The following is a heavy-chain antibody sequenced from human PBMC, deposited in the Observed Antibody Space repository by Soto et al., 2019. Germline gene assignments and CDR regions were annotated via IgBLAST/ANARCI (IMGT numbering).Heavy chain of an antibody. CDR1: GFTFDDYA. J-gene: IGHJ4*02. Sequence: EVQLVESGGGLVQPGESLRLSCAASGFTFDDYAMHWVRQAPGKGLEWVSGITWSSSSTGYADSVKGRFIISRDNAKNSLYLQMNSLRAEDTALYYCARGGSGYVWFNEFWGQGSLVTVSS. D-gene: IGHD3-22*01. V-gene: IGHV3-9*01. CDR2: ITWSSSST. CDR3: ARGGSGYVWFNEF.